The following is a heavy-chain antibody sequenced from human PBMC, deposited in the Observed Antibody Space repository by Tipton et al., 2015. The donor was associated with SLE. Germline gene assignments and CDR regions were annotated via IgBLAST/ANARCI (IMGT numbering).Heavy chain of an antibody. CDR3: ARDRRRHLDY. CDR2: IKQDGSER. D-gene: IGHD1-1*01. V-gene: IGHV3-7*01. CDR1: GLSFGSFW. J-gene: IGHJ4*02. Sequence: QLVQSGGGLVQPGGSLRLSCAVSGLSFGSFWMSWVRQAPGKGLEWVANIKQDGSERNYVDSVRGRFTISRDNAKNTVFLQMNSLRGDDTAVYYCARDRRRHLDYWSQGTLVTVSS.